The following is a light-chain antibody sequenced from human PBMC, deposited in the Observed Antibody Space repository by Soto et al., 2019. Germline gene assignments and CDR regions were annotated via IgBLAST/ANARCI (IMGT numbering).Light chain of an antibody. J-gene: IGKJ5*01. CDR1: QSVSSSY. CDR2: GAS. V-gene: IGKV3D-15*01. Sequence: EIVRTQSPATLSVSPVARSTLSFTASQSVSSSYLAWYQTNPGQAHRLLIYGASSRATGITARFSGSGSGKEGNLNIRSLQSEDGAVYYGQKYYDWPITVGQGTRLEIK. CDR3: QKYYDWPIT.